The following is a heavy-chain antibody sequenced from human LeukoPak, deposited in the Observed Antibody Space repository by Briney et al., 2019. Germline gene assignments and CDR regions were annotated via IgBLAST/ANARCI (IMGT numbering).Heavy chain of an antibody. CDR1: GTSITGTY. D-gene: IGHD1-7*01. CDR3: ARRATSGNYQMLHFDS. CDR2: VYDTGDT. V-gene: IGHV4-59*08. J-gene: IGHJ4*02. Sequence: PSETLSLTCTVSGTSITGTYWSWIRQPPGRGLESVGYVYDTGDTNYNPSLKSRVTMSLDTSKNQFSLTLSSVTAAGTAIYYCARRATSGNYQMLHFDSWGQGILVTVSS.